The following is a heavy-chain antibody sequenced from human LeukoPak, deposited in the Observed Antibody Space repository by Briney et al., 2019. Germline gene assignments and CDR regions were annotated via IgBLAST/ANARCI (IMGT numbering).Heavy chain of an antibody. Sequence: GGSLRLSCAASGFTFSSYGMHWVRQAPGKGLEWVAVISYDGSNKYYADSVKGRFTISRDNSKNTLYLQMNCLRAEDTAVYYCAKDSGSGYDSDYYYGMDVWGQGTTVTVSS. CDR3: AKDSGSGYDSDYYYGMDV. D-gene: IGHD5-12*01. CDR1: GFTFSSYG. V-gene: IGHV3-30*18. J-gene: IGHJ6*02. CDR2: ISYDGSNK.